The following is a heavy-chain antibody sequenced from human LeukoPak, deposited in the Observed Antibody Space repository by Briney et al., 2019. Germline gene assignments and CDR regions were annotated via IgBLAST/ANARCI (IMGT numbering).Heavy chain of an antibody. D-gene: IGHD1-14*01. Sequence: GTSLRLSCAASGFTFSSYSMNWVRQAPGKGLEWVSSISSSSSYIYYADSVKGRFTISRDNAKNSLYLQMNSLRAEDTAVYYCAREGTDTDYAFDIWGQGTMVTASS. CDR2: ISSSSSYI. CDR3: AREGTDTDYAFDI. J-gene: IGHJ3*02. V-gene: IGHV3-21*01. CDR1: GFTFSSYS.